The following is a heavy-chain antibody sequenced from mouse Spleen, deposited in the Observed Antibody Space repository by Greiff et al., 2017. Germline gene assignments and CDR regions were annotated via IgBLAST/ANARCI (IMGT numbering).Heavy chain of an antibody. J-gene: IGHJ4*01. D-gene: IGHD2-13*01. CDR1: GFTFTDYY. CDR2: IRNKANGYTT. V-gene: IGHV7-3*01. Sequence: EVQVVESGGGLVQPGGSLSLSCAASGFTFTDYYMSWVRQPPGKALEWLGFIRNKANGYTTEYSASVKGRFTISRDNSQSILYLQMNALRAEDSATYYCARYRELIYYGDYDYAMDYWGQGTSVTVSS. CDR3: ARYRELIYYGDYDYAMDY.